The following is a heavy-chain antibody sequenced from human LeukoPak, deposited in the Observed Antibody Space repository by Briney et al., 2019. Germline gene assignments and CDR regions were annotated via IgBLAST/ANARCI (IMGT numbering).Heavy chain of an antibody. J-gene: IGHJ4*02. D-gene: IGHD1-26*01. CDR1: GFTLSSYA. V-gene: IGHV3-30*01. Sequence: GVLRLSCAASGFTLSSYAMHWVRQAPGKGLEWGAIISYDGSNEHYADSVKGRFTISRDNSKNTLYLQMNSLRAEDTAIYYCTRGRGSYSLDYWGRGTLVTVSS. CDR3: TRGRGSYSLDY. CDR2: ISYDGSNE.